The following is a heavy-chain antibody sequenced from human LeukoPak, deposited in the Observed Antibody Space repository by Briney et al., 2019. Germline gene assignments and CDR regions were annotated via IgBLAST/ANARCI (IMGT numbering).Heavy chain of an antibody. CDR1: GGSISSSSSY. CDR2: IYYSGST. J-gene: IGHJ4*02. D-gene: IGHD6-13*01. V-gene: IGHV4-39*07. CDR3: ARSQGIAAAVCD. Sequence: SETLSLTCTVSGGSISSSSSYWGWIRQPPGKGLEWIGSIYYSGSTYHNPSLKSRVTISVDTSKNQFSLKLSSVTAADTAVYYCARSQGIAAAVCDWGQGTLVTVSS.